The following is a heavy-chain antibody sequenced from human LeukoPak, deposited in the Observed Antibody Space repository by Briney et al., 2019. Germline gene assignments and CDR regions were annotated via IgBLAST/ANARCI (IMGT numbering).Heavy chain of an antibody. V-gene: IGHV3-30*02. Sequence: PGGSLRLSCAASGFTFSSYGMHWVRQAPGKGLEWVAFIRYDGSNKYYADSVKGRFTISRDNSKNTLYLQMNSLRAEDTAVYYCAKTGYYYGDYYYYMDVWGKGTTVTISS. CDR1: GFTFSSYG. J-gene: IGHJ6*03. D-gene: IGHD3-22*01. CDR3: AKTGYYYGDYYYYMDV. CDR2: IRYDGSNK.